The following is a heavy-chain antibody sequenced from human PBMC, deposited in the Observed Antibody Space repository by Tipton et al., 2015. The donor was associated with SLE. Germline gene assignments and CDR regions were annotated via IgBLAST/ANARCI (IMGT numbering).Heavy chain of an antibody. J-gene: IGHJ4*02. V-gene: IGHV1-2*06. D-gene: IGHD2-8*01. Sequence: QLVQSGAEVKKPGASVKVSCKASEYTFTEYFLHWVRQAPGQGLEWMGRINPNSGDTNFAQKFQGRVTMTRDTSIGTAYMELSGLKSDDTALYYCARDMYDYWGQGTLVTVSS. CDR1: EYTFTEYF. CDR3: ARDMYDY. CDR2: INPNSGDT.